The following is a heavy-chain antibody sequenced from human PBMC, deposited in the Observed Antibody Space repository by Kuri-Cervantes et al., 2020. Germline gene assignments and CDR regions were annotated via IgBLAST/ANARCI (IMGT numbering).Heavy chain of an antibody. CDR1: GFTFSSYG. Sequence: LSLTCAASGFTFSSYGMHWVRQAPGKGLEWVAVISYDGSNKYYADSVKGRFTISRDNSKNTLYLQMNSLRAEDTAVYCCASSLSRLLLIDYWGQRTLVTVSS. V-gene: IGHV3-30*03. CDR3: ASSLSRLLLIDY. CDR2: ISYDGSNK. J-gene: IGHJ4*02. D-gene: IGHD2-15*01.